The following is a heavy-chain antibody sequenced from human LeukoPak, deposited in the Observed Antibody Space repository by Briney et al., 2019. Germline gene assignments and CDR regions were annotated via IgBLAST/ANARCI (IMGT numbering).Heavy chain of an antibody. CDR2: INPNSGGT. Sequence: ASVKVSCKASGYTFTGYYMHWVRQAPGQGLEWMGWINPNSGGTNYAQKFQGRVTMTRDTSISTAYMELSRLRSDDTAVYYCARVGRSGWYPVSFRFRDAFDIWGQGTMVTVSS. J-gene: IGHJ3*02. D-gene: IGHD6-19*01. V-gene: IGHV1-2*02. CDR1: GYTFTGYY. CDR3: ARVGRSGWYPVSFRFRDAFDI.